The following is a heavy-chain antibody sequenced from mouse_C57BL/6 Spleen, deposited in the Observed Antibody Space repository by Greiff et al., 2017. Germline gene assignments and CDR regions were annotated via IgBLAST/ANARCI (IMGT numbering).Heavy chain of an antibody. V-gene: IGHV1-69*01. D-gene: IGHD2-4*01. CDR3: ASLGITRAMDY. Sequence: QVQLQQPGAELVMPGASVKLSCKASGYTFTSYWMHWVKQRPGQGLEWIGEIDPSDSYTNYNQKFQGKSTLTVDKSSSTAYMQRSSLTSEDSAVYYCASLGITRAMDYWGQGTSVTVSS. CDR1: GYTFTSYW. J-gene: IGHJ4*01. CDR2: IDPSDSYT.